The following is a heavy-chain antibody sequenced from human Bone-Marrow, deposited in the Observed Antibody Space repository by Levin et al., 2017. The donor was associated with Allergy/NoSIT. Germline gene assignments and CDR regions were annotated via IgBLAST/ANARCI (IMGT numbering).Heavy chain of an antibody. CDR1: GFNFDDTV. J-gene: IGHJ4*02. V-gene: IGHV3-9*01. CDR3: ATVGLWLNHFDS. Sequence: SLKISCAASGFNFDDTVMHWVRQAPGKGLEWVSGITWNSGSKNYADSVKGRFTISRDNAKKSLYLQMNSLRTEDTALYYCATVGLWLNHFDSWGQGTLVAVSS. CDR2: ITWNSGSK. D-gene: IGHD2-21*01.